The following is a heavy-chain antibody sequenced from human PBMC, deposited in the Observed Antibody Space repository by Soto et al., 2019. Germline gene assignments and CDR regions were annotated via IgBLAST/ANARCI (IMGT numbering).Heavy chain of an antibody. Sequence: GGSLRLSCKASGFMFNDSAMTWVRQAPGQGLQWVASVSDNGGSRGGTYYADSVKGRFTISRDNSKNTLYLQLDSLTGADTAVYYCARAKAVVIAALDIWGQGTMVTVS. V-gene: IGHV3-23*01. D-gene: IGHD2-21*01. CDR2: VSDNGGSRGGT. CDR1: GFMFNDSA. CDR3: ARAKAVVIAALDI. J-gene: IGHJ3*02.